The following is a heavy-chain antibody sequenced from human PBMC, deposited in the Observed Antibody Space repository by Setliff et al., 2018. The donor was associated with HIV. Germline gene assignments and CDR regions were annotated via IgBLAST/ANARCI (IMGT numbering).Heavy chain of an antibody. Sequence: PGESLTISCEASGFSLINYGMSWVRQAPGRGLEWVSYIPISETDTYYADSVKGRFSMSRDSAKNSLYLQMNRLRVEDSAVYYCAIDKSGPGDQVEYWGQGTQVTVSS. CDR1: GFSLINYG. CDR3: AIDKSGPGDQVEY. D-gene: IGHD7-27*01. CDR2: IPISETDT. J-gene: IGHJ4*02. V-gene: IGHV3-48*03.